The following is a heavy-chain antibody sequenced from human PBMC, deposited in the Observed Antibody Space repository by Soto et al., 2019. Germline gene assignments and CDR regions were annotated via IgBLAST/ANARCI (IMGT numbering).Heavy chain of an antibody. V-gene: IGHV3-30-3*01. CDR2: ISYDGSNK. Sequence: PGGSLRLSCAASGFTFSSYAMHWVRQAPGKGLEWVAVISYDGSNKYYADSVKGRFTISRDNSKNTLYLQMNSLRAEDTAVYYCARGCGGDCHGTFDIWGQGTMVTVSS. J-gene: IGHJ3*02. CDR1: GFTFSSYA. D-gene: IGHD2-21*02. CDR3: ARGCGGDCHGTFDI.